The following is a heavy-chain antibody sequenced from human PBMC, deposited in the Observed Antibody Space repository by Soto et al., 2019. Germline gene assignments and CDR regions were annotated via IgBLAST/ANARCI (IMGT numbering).Heavy chain of an antibody. CDR2: IIPIFGTA. CDR3: ARANTYYYGMDV. Sequence: GASVKVSCKASGGTLSSYAICWVLQAPGQGLEWMGEIIPIFGTANYAQKFQGRVTITVDESTSTAYMELSSLRSEDTAVYYCARANTYYYGMDVWGQGTTVTVSS. J-gene: IGHJ6*02. V-gene: IGHV1-69*13. CDR1: GGTLSSYA.